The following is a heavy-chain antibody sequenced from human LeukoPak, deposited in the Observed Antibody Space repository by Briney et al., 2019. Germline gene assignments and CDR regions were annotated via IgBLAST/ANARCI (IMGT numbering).Heavy chain of an antibody. V-gene: IGHV3-33*01. CDR2: IWYDGSKK. J-gene: IGHJ4*02. CDR3: ARDPGTTATFFDY. Sequence: GGSLRLSCEASGXTFSRYGVHWVRQAPGKGLEWVALIWYDGSKKYYADSVKGRFTISRDDSKNTLYLQMSSLRVEDTAVFYCARDPGTTATFFDYWGQGTLVTVSS. CDR1: GXTFSRYG. D-gene: IGHD1-14*01.